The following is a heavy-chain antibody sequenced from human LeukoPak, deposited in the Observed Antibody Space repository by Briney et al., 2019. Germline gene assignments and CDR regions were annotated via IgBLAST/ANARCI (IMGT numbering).Heavy chain of an antibody. V-gene: IGHV4-34*01. Sequence: SETLSLTCAIYGGSFDGYSWSWIRQSPGEGLEWLGEINLGGSTNYNPSLKSRVTMTIDTSKKEVSLKLTSVTAADTSIYFCATSTKTVRPDSWDSWGQGTLVSVSS. CDR2: INLGGST. CDR3: ATSTKTVRPDSWDS. D-gene: IGHD6-6*01. CDR1: GGSFDGYS. J-gene: IGHJ4*02.